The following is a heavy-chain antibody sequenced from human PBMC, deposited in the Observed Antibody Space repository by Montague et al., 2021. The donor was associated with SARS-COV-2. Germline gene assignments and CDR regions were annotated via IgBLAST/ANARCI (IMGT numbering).Heavy chain of an antibody. Sequence: SLRLSCATSGFNFNDYTMHWVRQAPGKGLEWVGVISYEGSKQFYADSVQGRFTISRDSSRSTMFLQMNSLRPEDTAMYYCARGGMLFIATIRRDFDHWGQGTLVTVSP. J-gene: IGHJ4*02. CDR3: ARGGMLFIATIRRDFDH. CDR1: GFNFNDYT. CDR2: ISYEGSKQ. D-gene: IGHD5-24*01. V-gene: IGHV3-30*14.